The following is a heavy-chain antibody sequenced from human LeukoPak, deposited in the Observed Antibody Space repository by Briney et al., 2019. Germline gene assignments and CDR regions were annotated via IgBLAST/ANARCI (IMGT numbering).Heavy chain of an antibody. CDR1: GASISNYY. D-gene: IGHD2-8*01. CDR3: ARIMDTAWGMDV. CDR2: VYHSGGT. V-gene: IGHV4-59*01. J-gene: IGHJ6*02. Sequence: SETLSLTCSVSGASISNYYWSWIRQPPRQVLEWIGYVYHSGGTNYNPSLKSRVTISIDTSKKHFSLKLTSVTAADTAVYYCARIMDTAWGMDVWGQGTTVTVAS.